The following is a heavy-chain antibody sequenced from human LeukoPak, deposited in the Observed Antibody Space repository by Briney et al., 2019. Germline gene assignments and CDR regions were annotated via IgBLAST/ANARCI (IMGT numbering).Heavy chain of an antibody. V-gene: IGHV5-51*01. D-gene: IGHD6-13*01. CDR2: IDPRDSDA. CDR1: GYNFTSYW. J-gene: IGHJ3*02. CDR3: ARRGSSSWYSYDAFDI. Sequence: GESLKISCQGSGYNFTSYWIGWVRQMPGKGLEWMGIIDPRDSDARYSPSFQGQVTISVDKSIRTTYLQWSSLKASDTAMYYCARRGSSSWYSYDAFDIWGQGTMVTVSS.